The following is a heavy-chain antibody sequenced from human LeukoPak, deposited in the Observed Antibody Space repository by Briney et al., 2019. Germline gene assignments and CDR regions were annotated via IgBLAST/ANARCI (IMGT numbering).Heavy chain of an antibody. V-gene: IGHV4-39*01. J-gene: IGHJ4*02. CDR2: IYYTGTT. D-gene: IGHD3/OR15-3a*01. CDR1: GGSITSSSYY. CDR3: ARQTGSGLFILP. Sequence: SETLSLTCSVSGGSITSSSYYWAWIRQPPGKVLEYIGDIYYTGTTNYNPSLKSRVSISKDTSKNQFSLRLTSVTAADTAVYYCARQTGSGLFILPGGQGTLVTVSS.